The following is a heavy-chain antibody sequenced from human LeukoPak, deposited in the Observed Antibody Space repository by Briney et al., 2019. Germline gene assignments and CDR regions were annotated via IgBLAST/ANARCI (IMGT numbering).Heavy chain of an antibody. J-gene: IGHJ6*03. V-gene: IGHV3-30*02. CDR2: IRYDGSDK. CDR3: AKDRQVSRSSPYYYMDV. Sequence: PGGSLRLSCAASGFTFSNYGMHWVRQAPGKGLEWVAFIRYDGSDKYYADSVKGRFTISRDDSKNTLYLQMNSLRAEDTAVYYCAKDRQVSRSSPYYYMDVWGKGTTVTVSS. D-gene: IGHD6-6*01. CDR1: GFTFSNYG.